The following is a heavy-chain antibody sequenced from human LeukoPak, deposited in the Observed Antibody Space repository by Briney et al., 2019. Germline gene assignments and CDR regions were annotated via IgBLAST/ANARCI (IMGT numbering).Heavy chain of an antibody. CDR1: GYTFTSYY. CDR3: ARGFYDSSGYYIDY. Sequence: GASVKVSCKASGYTFTSYYMHWVRQAPGQGLEWMGWINPNSGNTGYAQKFQGRVTITRNTSISTAYMELSSLRSEDTAVYYCARGFYDSSGYYIDYWGQGTLVTVSS. CDR2: INPNSGNT. J-gene: IGHJ4*02. D-gene: IGHD3-22*01. V-gene: IGHV1-8*03.